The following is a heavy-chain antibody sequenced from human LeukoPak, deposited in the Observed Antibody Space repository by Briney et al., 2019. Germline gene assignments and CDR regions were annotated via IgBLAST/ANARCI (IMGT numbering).Heavy chain of an antibody. CDR3: ARDSGSSWYDRYY. Sequence: GGSLRLSCAASGFTFISYWMSWVRQAPGKGLEWVANIKQDGSEKYYVDSVKGRFTISRDNAKNSLYLQMNSLRAEDTAVYYCARDSGSSWYDRYYWGQGTLVTVSS. CDR1: GFTFISYW. D-gene: IGHD6-13*01. CDR2: IKQDGSEK. J-gene: IGHJ4*02. V-gene: IGHV3-7*01.